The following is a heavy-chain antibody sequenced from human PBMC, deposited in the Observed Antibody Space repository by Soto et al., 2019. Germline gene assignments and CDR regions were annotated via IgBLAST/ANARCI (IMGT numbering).Heavy chain of an antibody. J-gene: IGHJ6*01. Sequence: GGSLSLSCSAPGFPFDNYAMSWVRPAPGKGLEWVSSISSSSSYIYYADSVKGRFTISRDNAKNSLYLQMNSLRAEDTAVYYCAREGIAAALYYGRDVWGQGTTVTVS. CDR2: ISSSSSYI. CDR3: AREGIAAALYYGRDV. CDR1: GFPFDNYA. V-gene: IGHV3-21*01. D-gene: IGHD6-13*01.